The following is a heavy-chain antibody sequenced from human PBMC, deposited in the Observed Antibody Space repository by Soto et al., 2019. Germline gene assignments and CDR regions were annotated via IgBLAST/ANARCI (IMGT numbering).Heavy chain of an antibody. CDR3: ARESEDLTSNFDY. J-gene: IGHJ4*02. CDR2: ISSTTNYI. Sequence: LRLSCAASGFTFTRYSMNWVRQAPGKGLEWVSSISSTTNYIYYGDSMKGRFTISRDNAKNSLYLEMNSLRAEDTAVYYCARESEDLTSNFDYWGQGALVTVSS. CDR1: GFTFTRYS. V-gene: IGHV3-21*06.